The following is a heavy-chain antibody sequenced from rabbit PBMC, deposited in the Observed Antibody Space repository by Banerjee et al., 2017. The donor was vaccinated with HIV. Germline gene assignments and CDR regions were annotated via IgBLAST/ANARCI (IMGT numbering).Heavy chain of an antibody. CDR3: MRYGTGWGDNL. CDR1: GFSFSSSYW. V-gene: IGHV1S45*01. Sequence: QEQLEESGGGLVKPGGTLTLTCTASGFSFSSSYWICWVRQARGKGLELHACIYAGSGGMTYYASWAKGRFTISNTSSTTVTLQMTSLTAADTATYCCMRYGTGWGDNLWGQGTRVTVS. D-gene: IGHD4-1*01. J-gene: IGHJ3*01. CDR2: IYAGSGGMT.